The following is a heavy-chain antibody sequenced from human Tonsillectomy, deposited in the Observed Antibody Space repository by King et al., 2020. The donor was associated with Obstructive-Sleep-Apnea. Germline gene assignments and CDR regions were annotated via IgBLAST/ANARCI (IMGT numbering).Heavy chain of an antibody. CDR1: GFTFVSYT. CDR2: ISGDSDYI. Sequence: VQLVESGRGLVKPGGSLRVSCAASGFTFVSYTMNWVRQAPGKGLEWVSAISGDSDYIYYADSVRGRFTASRDNARDSLCLQMNSLRVDDTAFYYCVRMGGLFPTPNWGQGTLVTVSS. J-gene: IGHJ4*02. CDR3: VRMGGLFPTPN. V-gene: IGHV3-21*01. D-gene: IGHD2-21*01.